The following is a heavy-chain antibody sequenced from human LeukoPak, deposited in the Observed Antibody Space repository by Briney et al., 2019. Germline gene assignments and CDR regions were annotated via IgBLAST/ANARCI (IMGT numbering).Heavy chain of an antibody. Sequence: SETLCLTCTVSAGSISAYYWTWIRQPPGKGLEWIGYTSDSGSSNFKSSLKSRVSMSVDTSKRQFSLTLTSVTAADTAVYYCARIVRQDGGYLDLWGRGSLVTVSS. J-gene: IGHJ2*01. D-gene: IGHD3-16*02. CDR1: AGSISAYY. CDR3: ARIVRQDGGYLDL. CDR2: TSDSGSS. V-gene: IGHV4-59*08.